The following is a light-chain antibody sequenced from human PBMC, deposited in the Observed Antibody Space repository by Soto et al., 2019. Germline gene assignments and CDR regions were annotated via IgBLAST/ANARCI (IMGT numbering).Light chain of an antibody. Sequence: EIVMTQSPATLSVSPGERATLSCRASQSVSSNLAWYQKNPRQAPRLLIYGASTSATGIPARFSGSGSGTEFTLTISSLQSEDFAVYYCQQYNNWPLLFTFGPGTKVDIK. V-gene: IGKV3-15*01. CDR1: QSVSSN. J-gene: IGKJ3*01. CDR3: QQYNNWPLLFT. CDR2: GAS.